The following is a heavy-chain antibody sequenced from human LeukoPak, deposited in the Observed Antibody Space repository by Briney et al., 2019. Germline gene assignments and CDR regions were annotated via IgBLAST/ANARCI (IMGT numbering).Heavy chain of an antibody. Sequence: SETLSLTCGVSGGSITSTNYWTWVRQPPGKGLEWIGEVNLQGSTNYNPSLMGRVAISVDMSENHISLQLTSVTAADTAVYYCARAPCPYVAFDIWGQGTMVT. J-gene: IGHJ3*02. D-gene: IGHD3-10*02. CDR1: GGSITSTNY. V-gene: IGHV4-4*02. CDR2: VNLQGST. CDR3: ARAPCPYVAFDI.